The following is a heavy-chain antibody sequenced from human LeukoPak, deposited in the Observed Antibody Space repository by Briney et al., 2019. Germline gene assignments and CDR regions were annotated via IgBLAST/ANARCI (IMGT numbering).Heavy chain of an antibody. CDR3: GETGFTFFDWLDY. CDR1: GFTFSDYY. D-gene: IGHD3/OR15-3a*01. CDR2: ISSSGSTI. V-gene: IGHV3-11*01. J-gene: IGHJ4*02. Sequence: GGSLRLSCAASGFTFSDYYMSWIRQAPGKGLEWVSYISSSGSTIYYADSVKGRFTISRDNAKNSLYLQMNSLRAEDTAVYYCGETGFTFFDWLDYWGQGTLVTVSS.